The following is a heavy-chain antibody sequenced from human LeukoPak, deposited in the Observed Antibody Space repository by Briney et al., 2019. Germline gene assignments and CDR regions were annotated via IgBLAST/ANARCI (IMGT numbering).Heavy chain of an antibody. D-gene: IGHD3-10*01. CDR3: ARAGMVRGVRRRGYYYMDV. J-gene: IGHJ6*03. Sequence: GASVKVSCKASGYTFTSYYMHWVRQAPGQGLEWMGIINPSGGSTSYAQKFQGRVTMTRDTSTSTAYMELRSLRSDDTAVYYCARAGMVRGVRRRGYYYMDVWGKGTTVTISS. CDR2: INPSGGST. CDR1: GYTFTSYY. V-gene: IGHV1-46*01.